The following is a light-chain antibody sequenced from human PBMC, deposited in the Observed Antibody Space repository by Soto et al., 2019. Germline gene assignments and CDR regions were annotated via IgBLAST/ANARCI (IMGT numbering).Light chain of an antibody. CDR1: QSLVHSDGNTY. CDR3: IQFSHFPSS. V-gene: IGKV2-24*01. J-gene: IGKJ2*03. Sequence: DIVLTQTPYFSPVTLGQPASISCRSSQSLVHSDGNTYLSWLQQRPVQPPRLLIYKMSNRFFVVPERFSGRGAGTDFTLRISRVESEDVGIYYCIQFSHFPSSCGPGSKLEI. CDR2: KMS.